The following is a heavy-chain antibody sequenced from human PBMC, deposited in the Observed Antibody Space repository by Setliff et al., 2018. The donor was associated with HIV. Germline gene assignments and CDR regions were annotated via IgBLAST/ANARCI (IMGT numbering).Heavy chain of an antibody. CDR3: ARVGLRFKYTFDY. CDR1: GGSISSGDYY. Sequence: PSETLSLTCTVSGGSISSGDYYWTWIRQPPGEGLEWIGYIFYSGSTYYNPSLKSRVTISVDTSKNQFSLWLTSVTAADTAVYYCARVGLRFKYTFDYWGQGMLVTVPS. D-gene: IGHD5-12*01. CDR2: IFYSGST. V-gene: IGHV4-30-4*08. J-gene: IGHJ4*02.